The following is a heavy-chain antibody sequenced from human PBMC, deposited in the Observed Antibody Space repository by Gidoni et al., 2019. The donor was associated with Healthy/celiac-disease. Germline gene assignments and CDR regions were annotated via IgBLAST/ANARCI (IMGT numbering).Heavy chain of an antibody. Sequence: EVQLVESGGGLVQPGGSLRLSCAASGFTSRNAWMSWVRQAPGKGLEWVGRIKSKTDGGTTDYAAPVKGRFTISRDDSKNTLYLQMNSLKTEDTAVYYCTTVLLWFGELPTRGMDVWGQGTTVTVSS. CDR1: GFTSRNAW. V-gene: IGHV3-15*01. CDR3: TTVLLWFGELPTRGMDV. J-gene: IGHJ6*02. D-gene: IGHD3-10*01. CDR2: IKSKTDGGTT.